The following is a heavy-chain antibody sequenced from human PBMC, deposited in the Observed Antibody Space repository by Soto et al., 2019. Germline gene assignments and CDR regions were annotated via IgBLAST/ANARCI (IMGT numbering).Heavy chain of an antibody. Sequence: EASVKVSCKASGYTFTGYYMHWVRQAPGQGLEWMGWINPNSGGTNYAQKFQGWVTMTRDTSISTAYMELSRLRSDDTAVYDCARDAQIVGLGKAYSSYGLDVWGQGSKVSVSA. CDR1: GYTFTGYY. CDR3: ARDAQIVGLGKAYSSYGLDV. CDR2: INPNSGGT. V-gene: IGHV1-2*04. D-gene: IGHD2-21*01. J-gene: IGHJ6*01.